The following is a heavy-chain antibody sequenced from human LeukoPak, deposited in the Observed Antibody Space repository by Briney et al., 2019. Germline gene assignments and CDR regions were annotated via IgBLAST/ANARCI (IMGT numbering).Heavy chain of an antibody. V-gene: IGHV3-21*01. CDR1: GFTFSSYS. J-gene: IGHJ3*02. CDR2: ISSSSSYI. CDR3: AREKRCRTAFQVLRYFSCAFDI. D-gene: IGHD3-9*01. Sequence: GGSLRLSCAASGFTFSSYSMNWVRQAPGKGLEWVSSISSSSSYIYYADSVKGRFTISRDNAKNSLYLQMNSLRAEDTAVYYCAREKRCRTAFQVLRYFSCAFDIWGQGTMVTVSS.